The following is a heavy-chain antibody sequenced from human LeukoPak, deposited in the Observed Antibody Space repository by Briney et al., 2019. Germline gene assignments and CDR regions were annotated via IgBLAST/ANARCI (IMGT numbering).Heavy chain of an antibody. J-gene: IGHJ4*02. D-gene: IGHD4-17*01. Sequence: PSETLSLTCTVSGDSIRSSDYYWGWYRQPPGKGVGGIGSIYYSVNTYYNPSLRGRVTISVDKSTNQVSLNLSCVTAADTAVYYCATSTVMSEYCLDYWAQGTLVTVSS. V-gene: IGHV4-39*07. CDR3: ATSTVMSEYCLDY. CDR2: IYYSVNT. CDR1: GDSIRSSDYY.